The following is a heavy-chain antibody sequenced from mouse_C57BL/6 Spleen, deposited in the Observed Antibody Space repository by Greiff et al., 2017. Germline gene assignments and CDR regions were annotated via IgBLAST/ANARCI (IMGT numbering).Heavy chain of an antibody. V-gene: IGHV1-81*01. CDR1: GYTFTSYG. CDR3: ARSGDGYSRWFAY. CDR2: IYPRSGNT. J-gene: IGHJ3*01. D-gene: IGHD2-3*01. Sequence: QVHVKQSGAELARPGASVKLSCKASGYTFTSYGISCVKQRTGQGLEWIGEIYPRSGNTYYNEKFKGKATLTPDKSSSTAYMELRSLTSEDSAVYFCARSGDGYSRWFAYWGQGTLVTVSA.